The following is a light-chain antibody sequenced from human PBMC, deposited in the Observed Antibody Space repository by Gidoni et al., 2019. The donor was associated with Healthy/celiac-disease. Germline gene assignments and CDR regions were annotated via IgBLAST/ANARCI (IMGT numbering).Light chain of an antibody. CDR1: QSVSSN. Sequence: EIVMTQSPATLSVSPGERATLSCRASQSVSSNLAWYQQKPGQAPRLLIYGASTRATGIPARFSGSGSGTEFTLTISSLQSEDFAVYYCQQHNNWPRTFXQXTKVEIK. CDR2: GAS. J-gene: IGKJ1*01. V-gene: IGKV3-15*01. CDR3: QQHNNWPRT.